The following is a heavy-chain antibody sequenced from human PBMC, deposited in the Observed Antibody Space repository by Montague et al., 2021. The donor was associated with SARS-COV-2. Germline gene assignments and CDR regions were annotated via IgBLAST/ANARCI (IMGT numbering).Heavy chain of an antibody. D-gene: IGHD3-10*01. CDR2: INHSGST. CDR3: ARVRYYGSVTSLCMDV. V-gene: IGHV4-34*01. CDR1: GGSFSGYY. Sequence: SETLSLTCAVYGGSFSGYYWSWIRQPPGKGLEWIGEINHSGSTNYNPSLKSRVTISVDTSKNQFSLKLSSVTAADTAVYYCARVRYYGSVTSLCMDVWGQGTTVTVSS. J-gene: IGHJ6*02.